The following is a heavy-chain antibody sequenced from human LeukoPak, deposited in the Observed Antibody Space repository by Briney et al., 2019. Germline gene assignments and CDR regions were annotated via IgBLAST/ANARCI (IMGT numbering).Heavy chain of an antibody. Sequence: GGSLRLSCAASGFTFSSYGMHWVRQAPGKGLEWVAFIRYDGSNKYYADSVKGRFTISRDNSKNTLYLQMNSLRAEDTAVYYCAKDLPDIVVVVAATQGWFDPWGQGTLVTVSS. D-gene: IGHD2-15*01. CDR3: AKDLPDIVVVVAATQGWFDP. J-gene: IGHJ5*02. V-gene: IGHV3-30*02. CDR1: GFTFSSYG. CDR2: IRYDGSNK.